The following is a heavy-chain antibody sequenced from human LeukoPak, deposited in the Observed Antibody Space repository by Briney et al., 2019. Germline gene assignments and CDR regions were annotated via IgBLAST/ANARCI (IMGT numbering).Heavy chain of an antibody. CDR3: ARDEGAYGYNN. J-gene: IGHJ4*02. CDR2: INWNGGST. Sequence: GESLKISCAASGFTFDDYGMSWVRQAPGKGLEWVSGINWNGGSTGYADSVKGRFTISRDNAKNSLYLQMNSLRAEDTALYYCARDEGAYGYNNWGQGTLVTVSS. D-gene: IGHD5-24*01. V-gene: IGHV3-20*04. CDR1: GFTFDDYG.